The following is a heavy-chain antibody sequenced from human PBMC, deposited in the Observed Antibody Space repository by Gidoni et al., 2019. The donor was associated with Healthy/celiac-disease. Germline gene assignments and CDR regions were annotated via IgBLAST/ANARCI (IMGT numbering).Heavy chain of an antibody. CDR3: ARGSVFRSGYLYGWFDP. V-gene: IGHV3-7*03. J-gene: IGHJ5*02. Sequence: EVQLVESGGGLVQPGGSLRLSCAASGFTFSSYWMSWVRQAPGKGLEWVANIKQDGSEKYYVDSVKGRFTISRDNAKNSLYLQMNSLRAEDTAVYYCARGSVFRSGYLYGWFDPWGQGTLVTVSS. D-gene: IGHD3-3*01. CDR1: GFTFSSYW. CDR2: IKQDGSEK.